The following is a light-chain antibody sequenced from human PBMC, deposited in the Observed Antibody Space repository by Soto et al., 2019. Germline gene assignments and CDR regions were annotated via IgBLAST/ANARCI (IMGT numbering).Light chain of an antibody. V-gene: IGKV3-20*01. CDR1: QSVTNNF. CDR3: QQYRTPLFT. CDR2: GAS. J-gene: IGKJ3*01. Sequence: VFMHSACILSLSQGERATLSCGASQSVTNNFLAWYQQKPGQAPRLLIYGASSRATGVPDRFSGSGSGTDFTLTISRLEHGDFALYYCQQYRTPLFTFVPGTKVDIK.